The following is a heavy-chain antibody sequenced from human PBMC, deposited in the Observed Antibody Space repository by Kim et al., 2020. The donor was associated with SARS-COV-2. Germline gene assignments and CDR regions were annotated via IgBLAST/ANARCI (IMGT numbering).Heavy chain of an antibody. CDR3: AREDITMVRGVILGGMDV. D-gene: IGHD3-10*01. CDR1: GGSISSGSYY. CDR2: IYTSGST. V-gene: IGHV4-61*02. J-gene: IGHJ6*02. Sequence: SETLSLTCTVSGGSISSGSYYWSWIRQPAGKGLEWIGRIYTSGSTNYNPSLKSRVTISVDTSKNQFSLKLSSVTAADTAVYYCAREDITMVRGVILGGMDVWGQGPTVTVSS.